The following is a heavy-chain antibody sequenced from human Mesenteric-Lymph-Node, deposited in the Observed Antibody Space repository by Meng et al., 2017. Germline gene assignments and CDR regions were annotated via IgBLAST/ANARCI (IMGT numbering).Heavy chain of an antibody. CDR1: GFIFSNYE. D-gene: IGHD1-26*01. Sequence: GESLKISCAASGFIFSNYEMNWLRQAPGKGLEWVAHISGSGSSIHYPDSVKGRFTISRDNAKNSLYLQMNSLRAEDTAVYYCARRRGSYSNAFDIWGQGTMVTVSS. CDR3: ARRRGSYSNAFDI. J-gene: IGHJ3*02. CDR2: ISGSGSSI. V-gene: IGHV3-48*03.